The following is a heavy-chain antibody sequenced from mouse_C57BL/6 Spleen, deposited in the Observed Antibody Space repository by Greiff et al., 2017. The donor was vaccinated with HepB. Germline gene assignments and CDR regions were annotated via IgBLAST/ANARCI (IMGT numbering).Heavy chain of an antibody. CDR3: ARERIRGYFDV. CDR2: IYPGDGDT. V-gene: IGHV1-82*01. Sequence: VQLQQSGPELVKPGASVKISCKASGYAFSSSWMNWVKQRPGKGLEWIGRIYPGDGDTNYNGKFKGKATLTADKSSSTAYMQLSSLPSEDSAVYVGARERIRGYFDVWGTGTTVTVSS. J-gene: IGHJ1*03. D-gene: IGHD3-1*01. CDR1: GYAFSSSW.